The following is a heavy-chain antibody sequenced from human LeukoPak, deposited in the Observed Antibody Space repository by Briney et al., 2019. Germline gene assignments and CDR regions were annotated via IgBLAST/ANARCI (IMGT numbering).Heavy chain of an antibody. CDR1: GGSFSGYY. D-gene: IGHD5-18*01. CDR2: INHSGST. Sequence: SETLSLTCAVSGGSFSGYYWTWIRQPPGKGLEWIGEINHSGSTNYNPSLKSRVTISVDTSKNQFSLKLSSVTAADTAVYYCARGQNVDTAMVTPFDPWGQGTLVTVSS. CDR3: ARGQNVDTAMVTPFDP. J-gene: IGHJ5*02. V-gene: IGHV4-34*01.